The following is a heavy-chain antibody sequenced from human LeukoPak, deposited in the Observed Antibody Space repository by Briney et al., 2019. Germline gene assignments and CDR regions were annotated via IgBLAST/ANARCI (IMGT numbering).Heavy chain of an antibody. D-gene: IGHD4-17*01. Sequence: PGGSLRLSCAASGFTFSSYAMSWVRQAPGKGLDWVSANSGSGGSTYYADSVKGRFTISRDNSKNTLYLQMNSLRAEDTAVYYCAKDPGTYGNYYYYYMDVWGKGITVTVSS. J-gene: IGHJ6*03. CDR2: NSGSGGST. CDR1: GFTFSSYA. V-gene: IGHV3-23*01. CDR3: AKDPGTYGNYYYYYMDV.